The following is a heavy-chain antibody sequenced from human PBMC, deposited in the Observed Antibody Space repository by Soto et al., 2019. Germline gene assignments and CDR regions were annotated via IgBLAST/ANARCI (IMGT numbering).Heavy chain of an antibody. D-gene: IGHD6-19*01. CDR3: ARGDPTTNTLLPGYSSAYYFDC. J-gene: IGHJ4*02. V-gene: IGHV4-34*01. Sequence: QVQLQQWGAGLLKPSETLSLTCAVYGGSFSGYYWSWIRQPPGKGLEWIGEINHSGSTNYNPSLKSRVTISVDTSKNQFSLKLSSVTAAGTAVYYCARGDPTTNTLLPGYSSAYYFDCWGQGTLVTGSS. CDR1: GGSFSGYY. CDR2: INHSGST.